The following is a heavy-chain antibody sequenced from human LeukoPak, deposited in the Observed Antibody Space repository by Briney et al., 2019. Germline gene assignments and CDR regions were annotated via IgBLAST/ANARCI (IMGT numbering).Heavy chain of an antibody. Sequence: GGSLRLSCTASGFTFTDYYMSWIRLAPGKGPEWVSYITTRSSYTNYAGSVKGRFTISRDNAKNSLFLQMNGLRAEDTAVYYCARAGGVHTYGNYFDYWGQGTLVTVSS. V-gene: IGHV3-11*06. D-gene: IGHD3-10*01. CDR3: ARAGGVHTYGNYFDY. CDR1: GFTFTDYY. J-gene: IGHJ4*02. CDR2: ITTRSSYT.